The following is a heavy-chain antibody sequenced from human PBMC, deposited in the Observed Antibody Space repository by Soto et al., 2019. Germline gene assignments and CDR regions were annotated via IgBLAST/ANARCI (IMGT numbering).Heavy chain of an antibody. CDR3: AKGTGTFDS. Sequence: EVHLLESGGGLVQPGGSLRLSCAASGFTFSSYAMSWVRQAPGKGLQWVSTVSGNAVSTYYVDSVKGRFTISRDNSKKTLYLQMNSLRAEDTAVYYCAKGTGTFDSWGQGALVTVSS. J-gene: IGHJ4*02. D-gene: IGHD3-9*01. V-gene: IGHV3-23*01. CDR1: GFTFSSYA. CDR2: VSGNAVST.